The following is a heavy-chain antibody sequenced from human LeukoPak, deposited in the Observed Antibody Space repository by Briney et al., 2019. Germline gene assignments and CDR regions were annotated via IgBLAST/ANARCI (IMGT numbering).Heavy chain of an antibody. CDR3: ATYRQVLLPFES. CDR2: ISGSGDST. CDR1: GFTFTTYA. D-gene: IGHD5-18*01. V-gene: IGHV3-23*01. J-gene: IGHJ4*02. Sequence: GGSLRLSCAASGFTFTTYAMSWVRQAPGKGLEWVSAISGSGDSTYYADSVKGRFTISRDNTKNTLYLQMYSLRAEDTAVYYCATYRQVLLPFESWGQGTLVTVSS.